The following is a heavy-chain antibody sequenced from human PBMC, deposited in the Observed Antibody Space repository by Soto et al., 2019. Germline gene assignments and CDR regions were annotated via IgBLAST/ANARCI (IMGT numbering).Heavy chain of an antibody. CDR2: INPIFGKA. D-gene: IGHD3-10*01. Sequence: SVKVSCKASGGTFSSYAISWVRQEPGRGLEWMGGINPIFGKANYAQKFQGRVTITADKSTSTAYMELSSLRSEDTAVYYCARTKGYYYGSGSYQDYYYYGMGVWAPGPTVTVSS. CDR1: GGTFSSYA. J-gene: IGHJ6*02. CDR3: ARTKGYYYGSGSYQDYYYYGMGV. V-gene: IGHV1-69*06.